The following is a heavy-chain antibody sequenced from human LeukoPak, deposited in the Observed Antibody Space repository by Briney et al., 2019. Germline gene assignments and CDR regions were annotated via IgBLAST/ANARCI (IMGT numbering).Heavy chain of an antibody. D-gene: IGHD5-24*01. J-gene: IGHJ5*02. Sequence: PSETLSLTCTVSGVSISSSSYCWGWIRQPPGKGLEWIGSICYSGSTFYNPSLKSRVTLSVDTSKNQFSLELSSVTAADTALYYCARTENYIPEDCFDPWGQGTLVTVSS. CDR1: GVSISSSSYC. V-gene: IGHV4-39*01. CDR3: ARTENYIPEDCFDP. CDR2: ICYSGST.